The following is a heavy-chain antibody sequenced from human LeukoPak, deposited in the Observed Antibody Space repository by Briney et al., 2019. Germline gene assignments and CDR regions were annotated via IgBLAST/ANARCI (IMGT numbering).Heavy chain of an antibody. CDR2: INPNSGGT. D-gene: IGHD7-27*01. CDR3: ARGATAGTGDLGY. V-gene: IGHV1-2*06. CDR1: VYTFTCHY. Sequence: GASVKVSCKASVYTFTCHYMHWVRQAAGQGLEWVGRINPNSGGTNYAQKFQGRVTMTRDTSISTAYMELSRLRSDDTAVYYCARGATAGTGDLGYWGQGTLVTVSS. J-gene: IGHJ4*02.